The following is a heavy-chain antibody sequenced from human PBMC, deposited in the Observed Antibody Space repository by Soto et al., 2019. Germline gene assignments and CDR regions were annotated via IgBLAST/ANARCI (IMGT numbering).Heavy chain of an antibody. CDR3: ATVGVQQWLAIDY. J-gene: IGHJ4*02. D-gene: IGHD6-19*01. Sequence: GPSVKVSCKVSGYTLTELSRHWVRQAPGKGLEWMGGFDPEDGETIYAQKLQGRVTMTEDTSTDTAYMELSSLRSEDTAVYYCATVGVQQWLAIDYWGQGTLVTVSS. CDR2: FDPEDGET. V-gene: IGHV1-24*01. CDR1: GYTLTELS.